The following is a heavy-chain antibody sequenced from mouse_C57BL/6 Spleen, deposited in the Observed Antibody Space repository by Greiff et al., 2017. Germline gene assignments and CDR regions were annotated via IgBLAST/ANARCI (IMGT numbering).Heavy chain of an antibody. D-gene: IGHD1-1*01. CDR2: IYPGSGST. V-gene: IGHV1-55*01. J-gene: IGHJ4*01. CDR1: GYTFTRYW. CDR3: ARGITTVVPYYAMDY. Sequence: QVQLQQPGAELVKPGASVQMSCKASGYTFTRYWITWVKQRPGQGLEWIGDIYPGSGSTNYNEKFKSKATLTVDTSSSTAYMQLSSLTSEDSAVYYCARGITTVVPYYAMDYWGQGTSVTVSS.